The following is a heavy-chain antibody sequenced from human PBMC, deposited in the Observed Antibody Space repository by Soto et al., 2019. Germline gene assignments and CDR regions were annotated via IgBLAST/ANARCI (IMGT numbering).Heavy chain of an antibody. D-gene: IGHD3-3*01. CDR1: GGSISSSSYY. J-gene: IGHJ4*02. V-gene: IGHV4-39*01. CDR2: IYYSGST. CDR3: ARKARYFWSGYYHKYYFDY. Sequence: SETLSLTXTVSGGSISSSSYYWGWIRQPPGKGLEWIGSIYYSGSTYYNPSLKSRVTISVDTSKNQFSLKLSSVTAADTAVYYCARKARYFWSGYYHKYYFDYWGQGTLVTVSS.